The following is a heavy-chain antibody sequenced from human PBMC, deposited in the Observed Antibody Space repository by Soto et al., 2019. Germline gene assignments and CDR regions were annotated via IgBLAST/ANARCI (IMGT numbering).Heavy chain of an antibody. J-gene: IGHJ6*02. CDR3: ARERTSKGGMDI. CDR1: GFTFSSDW. V-gene: IGHV3-74*01. Sequence: EVQLVESGGGLVQPGGSLRLSCVASGFTFSSDWMNWVRQSPGKGLEWVSRIISGGTRVSYADSVKGRFIITRDNAKNTLYLEMHSLTADDTAVYYCARERTSKGGMDIWGQGTTVTVSS. CDR2: IISGGTRV.